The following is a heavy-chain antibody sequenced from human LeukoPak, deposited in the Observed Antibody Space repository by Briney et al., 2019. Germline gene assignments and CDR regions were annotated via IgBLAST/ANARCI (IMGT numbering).Heavy chain of an antibody. CDR2: ISSSSSYI. CDR1: GFTFSGYW. Sequence: GGSLRLSCAASGFTFSGYWMSWVRQAPGRGLEWVSSISSSSSYIYYADSVKGRFTISRDNAKNSLYLQMNSLRAEDTALYYCATGGNGYDSPIDYWGQGTLVTVSS. J-gene: IGHJ4*02. D-gene: IGHD5-12*01. CDR3: ATGGNGYDSPIDY. V-gene: IGHV3-21*01.